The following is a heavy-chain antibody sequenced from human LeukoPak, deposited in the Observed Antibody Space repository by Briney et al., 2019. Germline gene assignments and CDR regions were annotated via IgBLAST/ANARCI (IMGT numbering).Heavy chain of an antibody. CDR2: INTDGSST. Sequence: TGGSLRLSCAASGFTFSSYWMHWVCQAPGKGLVGSSRINTDGSSTSYADSVKGRFTISRDNAKNSLYLQMNSLRAEDTAVYYCARLMMGPRWRPHNFDIWGQGTMVTVSS. CDR1: GFTFSSYW. V-gene: IGHV3-74*01. J-gene: IGHJ3*02. D-gene: IGHD2-8*01. CDR3: ARLMMGPRWRPHNFDI.